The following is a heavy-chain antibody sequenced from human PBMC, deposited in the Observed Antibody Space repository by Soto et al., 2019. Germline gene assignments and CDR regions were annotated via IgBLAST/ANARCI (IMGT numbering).Heavy chain of an antibody. V-gene: IGHV4-59*01. CDR1: GGSISSYY. Sequence: QVQLQESGPGLVKSSETLSLTCTVSGGSISSYYWSWIRQPPGEGLEWIGYIYYSGSTNYTPSLKVRVTISVDTSKNQFSLKLSSVTAADTAVYYCARDKRGTMVRGAPNWFDPWGQGTLVTVSS. CDR3: ARDKRGTMVRGAPNWFDP. CDR2: IYYSGST. D-gene: IGHD3-10*01. J-gene: IGHJ5*02.